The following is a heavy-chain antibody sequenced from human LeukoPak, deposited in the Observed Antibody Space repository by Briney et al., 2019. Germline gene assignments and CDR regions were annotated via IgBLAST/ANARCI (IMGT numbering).Heavy chain of an antibody. V-gene: IGHV1-69*04. CDR1: GGTFSSYT. J-gene: IGHJ6*03. Sequence: SVKVSCKASGGTFSSYTINWVRQAPGQGLEWMGRIIPILGIANYAQKFQGRVTITADKSTSTAYMELSSLRSEDTAVYYCARDLGEGTIFGLKSYYYYMDVWGKGTTVTVSS. CDR3: ARDLGEGTIFGLKSYYYYMDV. D-gene: IGHD3-3*01. CDR2: IIPILGIA.